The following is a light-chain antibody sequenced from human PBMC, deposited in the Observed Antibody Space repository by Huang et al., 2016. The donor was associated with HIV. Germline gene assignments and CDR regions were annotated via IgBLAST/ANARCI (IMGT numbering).Light chain of an antibody. Sequence: AIRMTQSPSSLSASTGYRVTIPCRASQGISSYVAWYQQKPGKAPKLLIYAASTLQSGVPSRFSGSGFGTDFTLTISSLQSEDLGIYHCQQYYTYPHSFGQGTKLEI. CDR1: QGISSY. J-gene: IGKJ2*01. CDR2: AAS. V-gene: IGKV1-8*01. CDR3: QQYYTYPHS.